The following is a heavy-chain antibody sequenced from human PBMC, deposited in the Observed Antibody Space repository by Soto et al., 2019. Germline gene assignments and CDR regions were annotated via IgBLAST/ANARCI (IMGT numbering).Heavy chain of an antibody. CDR2: TYYRSKWYN. CDR3: ARDGGYCSSTSCSYYYYGMDV. Sequence: PSQTLSLTCAISGDSVSSNSAAWNWIRQSPSRGLEWLGRTYYRSKWYNDYAVSVKSRITINPDTSKKQFSLQMNSVTPEDTAVYYCARDGGYCSSTSCSYYYYGMDVWGQGTTVTVSS. CDR1: GDSVSSNSAA. J-gene: IGHJ6*02. V-gene: IGHV6-1*01. D-gene: IGHD2-2*01.